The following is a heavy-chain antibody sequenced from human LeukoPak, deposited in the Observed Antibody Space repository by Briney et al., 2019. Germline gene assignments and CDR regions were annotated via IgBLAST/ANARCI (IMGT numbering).Heavy chain of an antibody. CDR2: IYYSGTT. D-gene: IGHD3/OR15-3a*01. J-gene: IGHJ6*03. V-gene: IGHV4-39*07. Sequence: SETLSLTCTVSNGSISSSSYYWGWIRQPPGKGLEWIGSIYYSGTTYYNPSLKSRVTISLDTSKNQFSLKLSSVTAADTAVYYCARDKGGLGRGYYYMDVWGKGTTVTISS. CDR1: NGSISSSSYY. CDR3: ARDKGGLGRGYYYMDV.